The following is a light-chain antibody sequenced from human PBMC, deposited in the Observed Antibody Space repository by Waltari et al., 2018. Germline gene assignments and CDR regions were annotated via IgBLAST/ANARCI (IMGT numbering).Light chain of an antibody. V-gene: IGLV2-8*01. J-gene: IGLJ3*02. CDR2: EVS. CDR3: SSYGGSNNLV. CDR1: SSDVGRSTY. Sequence: QSALTQPPSASGSPGQSVTISCTGTSSDVGRSTYVPCNQQHPGKAPKLMIYEVSKRPSGVPDRFSGSKSGNTASLTVSGVQAEDEADYYCSSYGGSNNLVFGGGTKLTVL.